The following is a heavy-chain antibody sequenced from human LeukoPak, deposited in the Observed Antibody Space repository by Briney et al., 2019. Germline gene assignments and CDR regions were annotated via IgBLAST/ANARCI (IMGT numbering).Heavy chain of an antibody. CDR3: ARLAGYSSGWFDF. D-gene: IGHD6-19*01. V-gene: IGHV3-11*01. Sequence: GGSLRLSCAASGFTFSDNYMSWLRQAPGQGLEGVSYISSSSSTIYYADSVKGRFTISRDNSRNTLYLQMNRLRVEDTAIYACARLAGYSSGWFDFWGQGTLVTGSA. CDR1: GFTFSDNY. CDR2: ISSSSSTI. J-gene: IGHJ4*02.